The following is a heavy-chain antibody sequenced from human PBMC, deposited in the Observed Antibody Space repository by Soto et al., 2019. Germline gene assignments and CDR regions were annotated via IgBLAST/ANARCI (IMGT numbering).Heavy chain of an antibody. CDR1: GGSFSGYY. J-gene: IGHJ2*01. CDR3: ARDVMANNRFHWYFDL. V-gene: IGHV4-34*01. CDR2: ITHSGST. D-gene: IGHD2-8*01. Sequence: QVQLQQWGAGLLKPSETLSLTCAVYGGSFSGYYWSWIRQPPGKGLEWIGEITHSGSTNYNPSLRSRVTVSVDTSKSQFSLKLSSVTAADTAVHYCARDVMANNRFHWYFDLWGRGTLVTVSS.